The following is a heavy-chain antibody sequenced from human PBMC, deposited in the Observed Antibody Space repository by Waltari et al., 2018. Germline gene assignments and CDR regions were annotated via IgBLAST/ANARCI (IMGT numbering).Heavy chain of an antibody. CDR2: IYPYDSDT. CDR3: ARRTDYTFDY. Sequence: EVQLVQSGAEVKKPGESLKISCQGSGYIFSSYWIAWVRQMPGKGLEWMAIIYPYDSDTRYSPSFKGQVTISADKSINTAYLQWSSLRASDTAMYYCARRTDYTFDYWGQGTLVTVSS. J-gene: IGHJ4*02. V-gene: IGHV5-51*01. D-gene: IGHD4-4*01. CDR1: GYIFSSYW.